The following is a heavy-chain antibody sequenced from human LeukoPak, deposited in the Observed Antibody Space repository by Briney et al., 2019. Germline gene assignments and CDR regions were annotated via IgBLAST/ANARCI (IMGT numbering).Heavy chain of an antibody. V-gene: IGHV3-30*18. CDR1: GFTLSTFG. D-gene: IGHD1/OR15-1a*01. CDR2: ISPVGNNE. J-gene: IGHJ4*02. CDR3: AKVNNYDDY. Sequence: GGSLRLPCAASGFTLSTFGIHWVRQAPGKGLEWVAAISPVGNNEYNIDSVKGRFTDSRDNSKNMIYLQMNSLRGEDSAAYYCAKVNNYDDYWGQGTLVTVSS.